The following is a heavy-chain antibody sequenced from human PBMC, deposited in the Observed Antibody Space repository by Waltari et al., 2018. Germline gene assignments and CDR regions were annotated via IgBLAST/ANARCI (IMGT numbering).Heavy chain of an antibody. CDR3: ARDRAPDILTPKGYYYYGMDV. J-gene: IGHJ6*02. CDR2: VIPIFGTA. V-gene: IGHV1-69*01. Sequence: VQLVQSGAEVKKPGSSVKVSCHSPGGSFSTHPIRGARQAPGHGLEWMGGVIPIFGTANYPQRFQGRVTITADESTSTAYMELSSLRSEDTAVYYCARDRAPDILTPKGYYYYGMDVWGQGTTVTVSS. CDR1: GGSFSTHP. D-gene: IGHD3-9*01.